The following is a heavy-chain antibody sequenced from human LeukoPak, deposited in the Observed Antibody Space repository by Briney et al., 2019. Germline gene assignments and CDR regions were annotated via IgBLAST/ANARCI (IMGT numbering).Heavy chain of an antibody. D-gene: IGHD3-10*01. CDR2: ISTNGGST. CDR3: MKYLRGDPFDN. Sequence: PGGSLRLSCSASGFTFSSYTMHWVRQAPGKGLEYVSGISTNGGSTYYADAVKGRFTISRDNSKSTLYLQMSSLRVEDTAVYYCMKYLRGDPFDNWGQGTLVTVSS. J-gene: IGHJ4*02. CDR1: GFTFSSYT. V-gene: IGHV3-64D*06.